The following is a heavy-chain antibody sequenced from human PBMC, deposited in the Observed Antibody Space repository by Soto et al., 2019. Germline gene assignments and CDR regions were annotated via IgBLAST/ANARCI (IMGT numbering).Heavy chain of an antibody. J-gene: IGHJ6*02. CDR2: IYYSGRT. D-gene: IGHD3-3*01. CDR3: ARDGVVANYYFYGMDV. V-gene: IGHV4-59*02. Sequence: PLETLSLTCTVSGASVTGFYWSWIRQSPGKGLEWIGYIYYSGRTNYNPSLKSRVTISVDTSKNRFSLKLTSVTAADTAVYYCARDGVVANYYFYGMDVWGQGTTVTVSS. CDR1: GASVTGFY.